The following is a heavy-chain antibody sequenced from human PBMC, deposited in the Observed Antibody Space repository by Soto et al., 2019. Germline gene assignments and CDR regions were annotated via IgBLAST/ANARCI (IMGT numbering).Heavy chain of an antibody. V-gene: IGHV4-59*01. J-gene: IGHJ4*02. CDR2: IYYSGST. D-gene: IGHD6-13*01. Sequence: SVTLSVSWTVAGGTISNYYGSWIRQHPGKGLEWIGYIYYSGSTNYSPSLKSRVTMSVDTSKNQFSLKLSSVTAADTAVYYCARGSSRWSYYFDYWGQGALVTVSS. CDR3: ARGSSRWSYYFDY. CDR1: GGTISNYY.